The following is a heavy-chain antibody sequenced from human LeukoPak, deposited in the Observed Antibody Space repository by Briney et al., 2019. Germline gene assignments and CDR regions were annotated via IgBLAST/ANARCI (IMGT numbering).Heavy chain of an antibody. CDR1: DGSITSYY. CDR3: AREGSMTARPFVSIDY. J-gene: IGHJ4*02. Sequence: SETLSLTCTVSDGSITSYYWSWIRQPAGKGLEWIGRIHTSGSTDHNPSLKSRVTMSVDTSKNEFSLKLTSVTAADTAVYYCAREGSMTARPFVSIDYWGQGTLVTVSS. V-gene: IGHV4-4*07. D-gene: IGHD6-6*01. CDR2: IHTSGST.